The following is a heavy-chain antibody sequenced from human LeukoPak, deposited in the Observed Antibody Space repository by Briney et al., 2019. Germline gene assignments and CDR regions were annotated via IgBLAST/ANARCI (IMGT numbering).Heavy chain of an antibody. CDR3: ARAIAAAGYIDY. V-gene: IGHV4-31*03. J-gene: IGHJ4*02. CDR2: IYYSVST. CDR1: GGSISSGGYF. Sequence: SETLSLTCTVSGGSISSGGYFWSWIRQHPGKGLEWVGYIYYSVSTYYNPSLKSRVTISVDTSKNQFSLKLSSVTAADTAVYYCARAIAAAGYIDYWGQGTLVTVSS. D-gene: IGHD6-13*01.